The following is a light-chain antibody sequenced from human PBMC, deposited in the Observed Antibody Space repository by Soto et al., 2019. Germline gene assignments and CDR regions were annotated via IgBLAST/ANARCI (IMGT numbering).Light chain of an antibody. CDR2: WAS. J-gene: IGKJ1*01. Sequence: DFVMTQSPDSLAVSLGERATINCKSSQSVLYSSNNNNYLSWYQQKPGQPPKLLIYWASTRESGVPDRFTGSGSGTDFTHTISILQAEDVAVYYCHQYINAPWPFGQGTKVEIK. V-gene: IGKV4-1*01. CDR3: HQYINAPWP. CDR1: QSVLYSSNNNNY.